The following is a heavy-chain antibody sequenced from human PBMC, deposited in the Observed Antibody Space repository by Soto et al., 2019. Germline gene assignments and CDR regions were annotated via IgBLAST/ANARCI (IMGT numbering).Heavy chain of an antibody. V-gene: IGHV4-39*01. J-gene: IGHJ6*02. CDR2: IYYSGST. CDR1: GGSISSSSYY. Sequence: PSETLSLTCTVSGGSISSSSYYWGWIRQPPGKGLEWIGSIYYSGSTYYNPSLKSRVTISVDTSKNQFSLKLSSVTAADTAVYYCARHSWGTGYSYGYYYYYGTDVWGQGTTVTVSS. CDR3: ARHSWGTGYSYGYYYYYGTDV. D-gene: IGHD5-18*01.